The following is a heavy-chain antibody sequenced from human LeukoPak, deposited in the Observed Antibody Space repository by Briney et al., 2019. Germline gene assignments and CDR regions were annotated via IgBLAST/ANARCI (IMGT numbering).Heavy chain of an antibody. CDR1: GFTFSDYY. CDR3: ARGLGYCSASRCSSFDY. D-gene: IGHD2-15*01. V-gene: IGHV3-11*04. CDR2: ISSSDSTI. J-gene: IGHJ4*02. Sequence: PGGSLRLSCAASGFTFSDYYISWIRLAPGKGLEWVSYISSSDSTIYYADSVKGRFTISRDNAKSSLYLHMVSLRAEDTALYYCARGLGYCSASRCSSFDYWGQGTLVTVSS.